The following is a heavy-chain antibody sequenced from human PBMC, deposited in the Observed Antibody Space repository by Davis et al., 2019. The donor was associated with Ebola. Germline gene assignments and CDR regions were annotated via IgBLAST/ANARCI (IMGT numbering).Heavy chain of an antibody. CDR2: ISGSAHNS. CDR1: GFTFRSHG. Sequence: GESLKISCEASGFTFRSHGMHWVRQAPGKGLERVSTISGSAHNSYYADSVKGRFTISRDNSKNTLDLQMHSLRAEDTAVYYCAKDREIAMGGFYYYGMDVWGQGTTVTVSS. J-gene: IGHJ6*02. V-gene: IGHV3-23*01. D-gene: IGHD5-18*01. CDR3: AKDREIAMGGFYYYGMDV.